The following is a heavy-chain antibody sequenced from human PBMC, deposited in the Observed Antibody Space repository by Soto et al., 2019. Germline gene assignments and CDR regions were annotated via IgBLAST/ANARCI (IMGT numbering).Heavy chain of an antibody. CDR2: IDPSDSYT. D-gene: IGHD1-7*01. CDR3: AGPGGTTAEQDAFDI. Sequence: PGESLKISCKGSGYSFTSYWISWVRQMPGKGLEWMGRIDPSDSYTNYSPSFQGHVTMTRDTSISTAYMELSRLRSDDTAVYYCAGPGGTTAEQDAFDIWGQGTMVTVSS. V-gene: IGHV5-10-1*01. J-gene: IGHJ3*02. CDR1: GYSFTSYW.